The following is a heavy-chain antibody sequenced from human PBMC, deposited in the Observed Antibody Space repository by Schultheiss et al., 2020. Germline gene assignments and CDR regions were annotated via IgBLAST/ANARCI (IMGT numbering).Heavy chain of an antibody. V-gene: IGHV3-73*01. J-gene: IGHJ4*02. CDR1: GFTFSGSA. Sequence: GESLKISCAASGFTFSGSAMHWVRQASGKGLEWVGRIRSKANSYATAYAASVKGRFTISRDDSKNTAYLQMNSLKTEDTAVYYCTRRAVAGFDWGQGTLVTVSS. D-gene: IGHD6-19*01. CDR2: IRSKANSYAT. CDR3: TRRAVAGFD.